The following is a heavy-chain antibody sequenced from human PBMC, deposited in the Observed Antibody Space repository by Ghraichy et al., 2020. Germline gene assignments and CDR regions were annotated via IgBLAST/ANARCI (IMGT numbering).Heavy chain of an antibody. Sequence: ASVKVSCKASGYTFTSYGISWVRQAPGQGLEWMGWISAYNGNTNYAQKLQGRVTMTTDTSTSTAYMELRSLRSDDTAVYYCAREQWLVPHYYYGMDVWGQGTTVTVS. CDR2: ISAYNGNT. V-gene: IGHV1-18*01. D-gene: IGHD6-19*01. CDR1: GYTFTSYG. J-gene: IGHJ6*02. CDR3: AREQWLVPHYYYGMDV.